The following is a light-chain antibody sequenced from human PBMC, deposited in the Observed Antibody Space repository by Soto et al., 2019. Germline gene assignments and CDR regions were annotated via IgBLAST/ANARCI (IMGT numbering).Light chain of an antibody. CDR2: DAS. CDR3: QQYDNLLALT. Sequence: DIQMTQSPSSLSASVGDRVTITCQASHDITSYLNWYQFRPGQAPKLLIYDASNLETGVPSRFRGSGSGTHFTLTIISLQPEDVATYYCQQYDNLLALTFGGGTKVQIK. V-gene: IGKV1-33*01. CDR1: HDITSY. J-gene: IGKJ4*01.